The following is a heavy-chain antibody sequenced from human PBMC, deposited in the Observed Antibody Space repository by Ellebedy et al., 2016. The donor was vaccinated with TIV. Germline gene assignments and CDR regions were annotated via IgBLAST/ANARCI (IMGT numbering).Heavy chain of an antibody. CDR1: GFIFGDYH. D-gene: IGHD5-24*01. CDR3: VKRTKDGYNSPLDY. Sequence: GESLKISCAASGFIFGDYHMNWVRQAPGKGLEWVSGISGSTGTTYYTDSAQGRFTISRDNSKNTLYLEMTSLRAEDTALYYCVKRTKDGYNSPLDYWGQGTLVTVSS. J-gene: IGHJ4*02. CDR2: ISGSTGTT. V-gene: IGHV3-23*01.